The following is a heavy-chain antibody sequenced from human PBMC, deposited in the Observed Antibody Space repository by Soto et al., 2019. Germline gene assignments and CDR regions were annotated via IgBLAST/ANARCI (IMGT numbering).Heavy chain of an antibody. CDR2: ISSSSSYI. V-gene: IGHV3-21*01. CDR3: ARDPTEGYDFWSGYENWFDP. J-gene: IGHJ5*02. D-gene: IGHD3-3*01. Sequence: GVLRLSCAASGFTFSSYSMNWVRQAPGKGLEWVSSISSSSSYIYYADSVKGRFTISRDNAKNSLYLQMNSLRAEDTAVYYCARDPTEGYDFWSGYENWFDPWGQGXLVTVYS. CDR1: GFTFSSYS.